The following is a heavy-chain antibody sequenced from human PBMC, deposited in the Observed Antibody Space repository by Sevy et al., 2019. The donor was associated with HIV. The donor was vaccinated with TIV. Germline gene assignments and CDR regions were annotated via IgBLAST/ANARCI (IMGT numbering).Heavy chain of an antibody. Sequence: SQTLSLTCAISGDSVSSNSAAWNWIRQSPSRGLEWLGRTYYRSKWYNDYAVSVKSRITINPDTSKNQFSLQLNSVTPEDTAVYYCARGGGSGYCSGGSCRYSYYGMDVWGQGTTVTVSS. CDR3: ARGGGSGYCSGGSCRYSYYGMDV. CDR2: TYYRSKWYN. D-gene: IGHD2-15*01. J-gene: IGHJ6*02. V-gene: IGHV6-1*01. CDR1: GDSVSSNSAA.